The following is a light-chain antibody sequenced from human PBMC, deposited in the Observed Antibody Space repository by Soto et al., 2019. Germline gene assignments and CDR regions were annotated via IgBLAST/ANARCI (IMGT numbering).Light chain of an antibody. Sequence: EIVLTQSPGTLSLSPGEIATLSCRASQSVSSSSLAWYQQKPGQAPRLLISGASSRAADIPDRFSGSGSGIDFTLTINRLEPEDFAVYYCQQYDSSPRTFGQGTKVDIK. CDR2: GAS. J-gene: IGKJ1*01. CDR1: QSVSSSS. V-gene: IGKV3-20*01. CDR3: QQYDSSPRT.